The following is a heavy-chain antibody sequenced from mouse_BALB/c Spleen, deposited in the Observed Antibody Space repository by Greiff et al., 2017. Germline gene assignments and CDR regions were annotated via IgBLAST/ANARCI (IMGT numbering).Heavy chain of an antibody. J-gene: IGHJ4*01. CDR2: ISSGGSYT. CDR1: GFTFSSYT. D-gene: IGHD1-1*01. CDR3: TRDATVVAEDYAMDY. Sequence: EVMLVESGGGLVKPGGSLKLSCAASGFTFSSYTMSWVRQTPEKRLEWVATISSGGSYTYYPDSVKGRFTISRDNAKNTLYLQMSSLKSEDTAMYYCTRDATVVAEDYAMDYWGQGTSVTVSS. V-gene: IGHV5-6-4*01.